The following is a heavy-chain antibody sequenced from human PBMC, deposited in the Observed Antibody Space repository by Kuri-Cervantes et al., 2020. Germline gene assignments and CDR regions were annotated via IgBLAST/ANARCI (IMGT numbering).Heavy chain of an antibody. V-gene: IGHV3-33*01. CDR3: ARARGYSGSIYFDY. CDR2: IWYDGSNK. J-gene: IGHJ4*02. CDR1: GFTFSSYG. Sequence: GGSLRLSCAASGFTFSSYGMHWVRQAPGKGLEWVAVIWYDGSNKYYADSVKGRFTISRDNSKNTLYLQMNSLRAEDTAVYYCARARGYSGSIYFDYWGQGTLVTVSS. D-gene: IGHD1-26*01.